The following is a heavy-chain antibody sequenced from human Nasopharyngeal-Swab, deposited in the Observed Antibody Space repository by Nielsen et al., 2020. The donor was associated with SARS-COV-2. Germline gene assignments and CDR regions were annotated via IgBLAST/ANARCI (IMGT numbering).Heavy chain of an antibody. D-gene: IGHD2-15*01. CDR2: INHSGST. Sequence: GSLRLSCAVYGGSFSGNYWSWIRQSPGKGLEWIGEINHSGSTNCKSSLKSRVTISVDTSKNQFSLKLRSVTAADTAVYYCARGNRSWHAAQKTYYYYGMDVWGQGTTVTVSS. CDR1: GGSFSGNY. V-gene: IGHV4-34*01. CDR3: ARGNRSWHAAQKTYYYYGMDV. J-gene: IGHJ6*02.